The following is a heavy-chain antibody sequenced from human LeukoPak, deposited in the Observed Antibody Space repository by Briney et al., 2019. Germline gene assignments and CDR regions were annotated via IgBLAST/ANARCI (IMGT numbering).Heavy chain of an antibody. CDR2: IYYSGST. CDR1: GGSISSSSYY. Sequence: SETLSLTCTVSGGSISSSSYYWGWIRQPPGRGLEWIVSIYYSGSTYYNPSLKSRVTISVDTSKNQFSLKLSSVTAADTAVYYCASLLLWFGEADAFDIWGQGTMVTVSS. CDR3: ASLLLWFGEADAFDI. J-gene: IGHJ3*02. D-gene: IGHD3-10*01. V-gene: IGHV4-39*01.